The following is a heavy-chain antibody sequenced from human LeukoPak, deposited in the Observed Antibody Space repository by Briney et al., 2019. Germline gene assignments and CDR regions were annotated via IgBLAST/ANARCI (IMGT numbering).Heavy chain of an antibody. Sequence: PGGSLRLSCAASGFTFSSYAMSWVRQAPGKGLEWVSAISGSGGSTYYAASVKGRFTISRDNSKNTLYLQMNSLRAEDTAVYYCAKLAGAYSYGAHFDYWGQGTLVTVSS. CDR3: AKLAGAYSYGAHFDY. J-gene: IGHJ4*02. CDR1: GFTFSSYA. V-gene: IGHV3-23*01. D-gene: IGHD5-18*01. CDR2: ISGSGGST.